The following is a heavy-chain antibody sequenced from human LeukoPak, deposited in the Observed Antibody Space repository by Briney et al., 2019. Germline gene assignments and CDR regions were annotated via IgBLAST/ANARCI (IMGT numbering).Heavy chain of an antibody. V-gene: IGHV3-23*01. CDR1: GFTFSSYA. CDR3: AKPACSGGSCYWVGWDY. J-gene: IGHJ4*02. CDR2: ISGSGGST. D-gene: IGHD2-15*01. Sequence: GGSLRLSCAASGFTFSSYAMSWVRQAPGKGLQWVSAISGSGGSTYYADSVKGRFTISRDNSKNTLYLQMNSLRAEDTAIYNCAKPACSGGSCYWVGWDYWGQGTLVTVSS.